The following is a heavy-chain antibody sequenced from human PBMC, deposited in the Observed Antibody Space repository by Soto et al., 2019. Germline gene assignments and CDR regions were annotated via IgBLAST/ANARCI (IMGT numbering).Heavy chain of an antibody. Sequence: LRLSCAASGFTFSSYAMSWVRQASGKGLGWVSAISGSGGSTYYADSVKGRFTISRDNSKNTLYLQMNSLRAEDTAVYYCASFYGSNGYWGQGTLVTVSS. CDR1: GFTFSSYA. V-gene: IGHV3-23*01. D-gene: IGHD3-10*01. J-gene: IGHJ4*02. CDR3: ASFYGSNGY. CDR2: ISGSGGST.